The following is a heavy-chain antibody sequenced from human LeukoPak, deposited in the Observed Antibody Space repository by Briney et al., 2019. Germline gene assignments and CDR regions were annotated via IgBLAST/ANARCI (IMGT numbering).Heavy chain of an antibody. CDR1: GGTFSSYA. CDR3: ARDSGLLWFGEFVDY. J-gene: IGHJ4*02. D-gene: IGHD3-10*01. V-gene: IGHV1-69*05. CDR2: IIPIFGTA. Sequence: SVKVSCKASGGTFSSYAISWVRQAPGQGLEWMGRIIPIFGTANYAQKFQGRVTITTDESTSTAYMELSSLRSEDTSVYYCARDSGLLWFGEFVDYWGQGTLVTVSS.